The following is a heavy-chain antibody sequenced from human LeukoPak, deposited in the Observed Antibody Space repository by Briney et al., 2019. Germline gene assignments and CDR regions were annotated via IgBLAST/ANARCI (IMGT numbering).Heavy chain of an antibody. CDR2: ISGSGGST. Sequence: GGSLRLSSAASGFTFSSYAMSWVRQAPGKGLEGVSAISGSGGSTYYADSVKGRFTISRDNSKNTLYLQMNSLRAEDTAVYYCAKGRYLYPHYWGQGTLVTVSS. D-gene: IGHD1-26*01. CDR3: AKGRYLYPHY. V-gene: IGHV3-23*01. J-gene: IGHJ4*02. CDR1: GFTFSSYA.